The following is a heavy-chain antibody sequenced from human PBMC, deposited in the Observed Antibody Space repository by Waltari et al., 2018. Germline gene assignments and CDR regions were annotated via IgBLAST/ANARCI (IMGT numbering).Heavy chain of an antibody. CDR2: IYYSGST. J-gene: IGHJ4*02. D-gene: IGHD6-19*01. V-gene: IGHV4-59*11. CDR3: ARGQWLARLDY. CDR1: GGSISSHY. Sequence: QVQLQESGPGLVKPSETPSLTCTVSGGSISSHYWSWIRQPPGKGLEWIGYIYYSGSTNSNPSLRSRVTISVDTSKNQFSLKLSSVTAADTAVYYCARGQWLARLDYWGQGTLVTVSS.